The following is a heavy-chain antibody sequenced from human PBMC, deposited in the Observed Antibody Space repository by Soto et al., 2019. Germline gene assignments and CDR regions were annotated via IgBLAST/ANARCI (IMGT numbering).Heavy chain of an antibody. CDR2: VCYSGST. J-gene: IGHJ2*01. Sequence: SETLSLTCTVSGASINNNDYYWSWIRQTPGKGLEWIGYVCYSGSTDYIPSLKSRLSMSIDKSQNRFTLKLNSVTAADTATYYCARMSYFYDKWYFDLWGRGTLVTVSS. CDR3: ARMSYFYDKWYFDL. D-gene: IGHD3-22*01. V-gene: IGHV4-30-4*01. CDR1: GASINNNDYY.